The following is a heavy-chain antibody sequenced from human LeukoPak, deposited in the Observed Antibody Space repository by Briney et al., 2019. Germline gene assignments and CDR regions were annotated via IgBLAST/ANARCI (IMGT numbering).Heavy chain of an antibody. Sequence: GGSLRLSCVASGFTFSSYAMSWVRQAPGKGLEWVSAISGSGGTTHYAGSVKGRFSISRDNAKNSLYLQMSNLRAEDTAVYFCARGGGLDVWGQGATVTVSS. V-gene: IGHV3-23*01. CDR2: ISGSGGTT. CDR3: ARGGGLDV. CDR1: GFTFSSYA. D-gene: IGHD3-16*01. J-gene: IGHJ6*02.